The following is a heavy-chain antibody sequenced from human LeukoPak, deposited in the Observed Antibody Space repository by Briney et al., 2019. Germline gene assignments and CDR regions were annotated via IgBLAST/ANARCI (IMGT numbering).Heavy chain of an antibody. V-gene: IGHV3-21*01. CDR3: GRLADAPDY. D-gene: IGHD6-19*01. J-gene: IGHJ4*02. CDR1: GFTFSGSA. CDR2: ISSSSSYI. Sequence: PGGSLRLSCAASGFTFSGSAMHWVRQAPGKGLEWVSSISSSSSYIYYADSVKGRFTISRDNAKNSLYLQMNSLRAEDTAVYYCGRLADAPDYWGQGTLVTVSS.